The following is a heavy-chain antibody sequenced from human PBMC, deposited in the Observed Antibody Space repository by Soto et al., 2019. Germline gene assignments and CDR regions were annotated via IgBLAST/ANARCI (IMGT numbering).Heavy chain of an antibody. CDR2: ISGTGGST. CDR1: GFTFTSDA. J-gene: IGHJ4*02. CDR3: AKEMAGGYYLFGY. V-gene: IGHV3-23*01. D-gene: IGHD3-22*01. Sequence: EVKLLQSGGGLVQPGGSLRLSCAASGFTFTSDAMSWVRQAPGKGLEWVSTISGTGGSTYYPDSVKGRFTIYRDNSKNTVYLEMNSLRAEDAAVYYCAKEMAGGYYLFGYWGQGTLVTVAS.